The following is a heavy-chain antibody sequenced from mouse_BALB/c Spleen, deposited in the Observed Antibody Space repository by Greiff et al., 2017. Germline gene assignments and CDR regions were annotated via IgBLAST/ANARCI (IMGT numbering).Heavy chain of an antibody. V-gene: IGHV1-66*01. CDR1: GYSFTSYY. J-gene: IGHJ1*01. CDR2: IFPGSGNT. Sequence: QVQLQQSGPELVKPGASVKISCKASGYSFTSYYIHWAKQRPGQGLEWIGWIFPGSGNTKYNEKFKGKATLTADTSSSTAYMQLSSLTSEDSAVYFCARSVPKGYFDVWGAGTTVTVSS. CDR3: ARSVPKGYFDV.